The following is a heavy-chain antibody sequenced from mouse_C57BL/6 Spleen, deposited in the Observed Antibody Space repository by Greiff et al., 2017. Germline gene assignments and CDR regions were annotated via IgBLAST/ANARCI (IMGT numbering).Heavy chain of an antibody. D-gene: IGHD1-1*01. Sequence: QVQLQQSGAELVKPGASVKLSCKASGYTFTSYWMPWVKQRPGQGLEWIGMIHPNSGSTNYNEKFKSKATLTVDKSSSTAYMQLSSLTSEDSAVYYCAGDYYGSSYVFAYWGQGTLVTVSA. CDR1: GYTFTSYW. CDR2: IHPNSGST. J-gene: IGHJ3*01. V-gene: IGHV1-64*01. CDR3: AGDYYGSSYVFAY.